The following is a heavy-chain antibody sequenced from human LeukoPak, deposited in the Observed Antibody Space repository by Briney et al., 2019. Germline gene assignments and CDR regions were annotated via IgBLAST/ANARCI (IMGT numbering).Heavy chain of an antibody. V-gene: IGHV4-59*12. Sequence: PSETLSLTCTVSGGSISSYYWSWIRQPPGKGLEWIGYIYYSGSTNYNPSLKSRVTISVDTSKNQFSLKLSSVTAADTAVYYCARDSPAAIGYYYYYYMDVWGKGTTVTVSS. CDR1: GGSISSYY. CDR3: ARDSPAAIGYYYYYYMDV. J-gene: IGHJ6*03. D-gene: IGHD2-2*02. CDR2: IYYSGST.